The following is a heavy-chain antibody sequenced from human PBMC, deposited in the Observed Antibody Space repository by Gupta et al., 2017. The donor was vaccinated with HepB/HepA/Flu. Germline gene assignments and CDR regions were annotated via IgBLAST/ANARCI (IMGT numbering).Heavy chain of an antibody. D-gene: IGHD3-3*01. V-gene: IGHV1-8*01. CDR3: ARGVGDLWSGYYNFDY. CDR1: GYTFTSYD. CDR2: MKPNSGNT. J-gene: IGHJ4*02. Sequence: QVQLVQSGAEVKKPGASVKVSCKACGYTFTSYDIHWVRQATGQGLEWMGWMKPNSGNTGYAQKFQGRVTMTRNTSISTAYMELSSLRSEDTAVYYCARGVGDLWSGYYNFDYWGQGTLVTVSS.